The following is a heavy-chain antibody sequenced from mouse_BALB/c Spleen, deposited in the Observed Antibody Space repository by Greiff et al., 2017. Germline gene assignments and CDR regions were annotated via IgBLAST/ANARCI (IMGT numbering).Heavy chain of an antibody. CDR3: ARADNYGRSPYYVDY. J-gene: IGHJ2*01. D-gene: IGHD1-1*01. V-gene: IGHV5-6*01. Sequence: EVQLVESGGDLVKPGGSLKLSCAASGFTFSSYGMSWVRQTPDKRLEWVATISSGGSYTYYPDSVKGRFTISRDNAKNTLYLQMSSLKSEDTAMYYCARADNYGRSPYYVDYWGQGTTLTVSS. CDR1: GFTFSSYG. CDR2: ISSGGSYT.